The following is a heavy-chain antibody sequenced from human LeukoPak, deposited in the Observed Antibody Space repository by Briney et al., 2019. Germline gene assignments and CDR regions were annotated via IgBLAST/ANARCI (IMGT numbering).Heavy chain of an antibody. D-gene: IGHD3-22*01. V-gene: IGHV3-11*01. CDR1: GGSISSSSYY. CDR2: ISHSGSVI. CDR3: AKSPDMIVVVKIDY. J-gene: IGHJ4*02. Sequence: LSLTCTVSGGSISSSSYYWGWIRQTPGKGLEWVSYISHSGSVIHYADSVKGRFTISRDNAMNSLYLQMTSLRAEDTAVYYCAKSPDMIVVVKIDYWGQGTLVTVSS.